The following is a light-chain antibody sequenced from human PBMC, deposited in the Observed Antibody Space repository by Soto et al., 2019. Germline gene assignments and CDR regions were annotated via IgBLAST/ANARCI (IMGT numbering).Light chain of an antibody. Sequence: DIQMTQSPSTLSASIGDRVTITFRASRNIGSWLAWYQQKAGKAPNLLIYKASTLETGVPSRFSGSASGTEFTLTISSLQPDDFATYYCQQHSNYPITFGGGTKVEI. CDR1: RNIGSW. CDR3: QQHSNYPIT. CDR2: KAS. V-gene: IGKV1-5*03. J-gene: IGKJ4*01.